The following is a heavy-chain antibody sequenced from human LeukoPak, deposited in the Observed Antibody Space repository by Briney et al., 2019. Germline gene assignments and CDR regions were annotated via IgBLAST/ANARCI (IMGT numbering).Heavy chain of an antibody. CDR3: ARAYTKTIAGVWGYYYYMDV. CDR1: GGSFSGYY. V-gene: IGHV4-34*01. Sequence: SETLSLTXAVYGGSFSGYYWSWIRQPPGKGLEWIGEINHSGSTNYNPSLKSRVTISVDTSKNQFSLKLSSVTAADTAVYYCARAYTKTIAGVWGYYYYMDVWGKGTTVTVSS. D-gene: IGHD3-16*01. CDR2: INHSGST. J-gene: IGHJ6*03.